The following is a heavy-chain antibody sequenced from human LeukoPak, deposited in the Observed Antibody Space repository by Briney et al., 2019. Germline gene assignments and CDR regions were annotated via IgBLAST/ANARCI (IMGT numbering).Heavy chain of an antibody. D-gene: IGHD3-10*01. Sequence: SETLSLTCTVSGGSISSDFWSWIRQPPGKGLELIGYIYYGGSASYNPSLKSRVTTSVDTSKNQFSLRLSSVTAADTAVYYCACGGPYNWFDPWGQGTLVTVSS. CDR2: IYYGGSA. J-gene: IGHJ5*02. CDR1: GGSISSDF. V-gene: IGHV4-59*01. CDR3: ACGGPYNWFDP.